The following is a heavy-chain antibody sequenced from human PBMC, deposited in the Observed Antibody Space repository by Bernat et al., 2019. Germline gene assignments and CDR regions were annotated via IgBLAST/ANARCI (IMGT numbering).Heavy chain of an antibody. CDR1: GYTFTSYA. Sequence: QVQLVQSGAEVKKPGASVKVSCKASGYTFTSYAMHWVRQTPGQRLEWMGWINAGNGNTKYSQKFQGRVTITRDTSASTAYMELSSLRSEDTAVYYCASNWNDAAAFDIWGQGTMVTVSS. J-gene: IGHJ3*02. V-gene: IGHV1-3*01. CDR2: INAGNGNT. D-gene: IGHD1-20*01. CDR3: ASNWNDAAAFDI.